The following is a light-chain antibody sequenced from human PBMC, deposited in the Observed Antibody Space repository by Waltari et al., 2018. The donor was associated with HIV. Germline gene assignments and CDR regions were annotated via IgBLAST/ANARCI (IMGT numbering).Light chain of an antibody. CDR3: QQYGSSHPFT. CDR1: QSVRSNY. Sequence: EFVLTPSPGPLSLSPGERATLSCRARQSVRSNYLAWYQQKPGQAPRLLIYGASSRATGIPDRFSGSGSGTDFTLTISRLEPEDFAVYYCQQYGSSHPFTFGPGTKVDIK. V-gene: IGKV3-20*01. J-gene: IGKJ3*01. CDR2: GAS.